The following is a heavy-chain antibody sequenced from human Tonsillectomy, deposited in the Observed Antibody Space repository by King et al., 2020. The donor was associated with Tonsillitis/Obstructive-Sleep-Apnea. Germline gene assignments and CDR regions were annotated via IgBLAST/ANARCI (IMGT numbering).Heavy chain of an antibody. CDR1: GFTFGDYA. V-gene: IGHV3-49*04. D-gene: IGHD5-18*01. CDR2: IRSKAYGGTT. Sequence: VQLVESGGGLVQPGRSLRLSCTASGFTFGDYAMSWVRQAPGKGLEWVGFIRSKAYGGTTEYAASVKGRFTISRDDSKSIAYLQMNSLKTEDTALDFGTRGLHSDYWGQGTLVTVAS. CDR3: TRGLHSDY. J-gene: IGHJ4*02.